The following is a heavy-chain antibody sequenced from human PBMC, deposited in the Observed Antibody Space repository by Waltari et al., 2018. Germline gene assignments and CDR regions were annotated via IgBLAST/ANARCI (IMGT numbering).Heavy chain of an antibody. CDR3: ARSLSSIAARGIFDY. D-gene: IGHD6-6*01. Sequence: QVQLVQSGAEVKKPGSSVKVSCKASGGTFSSYAISWVRQAPGQGLEWMGGIIPIVGPANYAQKFQGRVTITADESTSTAYMELSSLRSEDTAVYYCARSLSSIAARGIFDYWGQGTLVTVSS. J-gene: IGHJ4*02. V-gene: IGHV1-69*01. CDR2: IIPIVGPA. CDR1: GGTFSSYA.